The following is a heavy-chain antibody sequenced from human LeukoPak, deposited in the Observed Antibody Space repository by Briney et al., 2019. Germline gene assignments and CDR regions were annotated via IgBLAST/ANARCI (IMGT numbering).Heavy chain of an antibody. V-gene: IGHV3-30*02. CDR1: GFTFSSYG. D-gene: IGHD2-2*01. CDR3: AKDPRVVVVVPAATIDY. J-gene: IGHJ4*02. Sequence: GGSLRLSCAASGFTFSSYGMHWVRQAPGKGLEWVAFIRYDGSNKYYADSVKGRFTISRDNSKNTLYLQMNSLRAEDTAVYYCAKDPRVVVVVPAATIDYWGQGTLVTVSS. CDR2: IRYDGSNK.